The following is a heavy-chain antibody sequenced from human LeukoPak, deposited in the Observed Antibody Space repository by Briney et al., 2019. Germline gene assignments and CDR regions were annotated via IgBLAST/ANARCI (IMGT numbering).Heavy chain of an antibody. D-gene: IGHD3-22*01. J-gene: IGHJ4*02. Sequence: GGSLRLSCAASGFTVSSNYMSWIRQAPDKGLEWVAFIRYDGTDKFYADFVKGRFTISRDNSKNTLFLQMNSLRAEDTAVYYCAKDGNYYDSSSYRTFDYWGQGTLLTVSS. CDR3: AKDGNYYDSSSYRTFDY. CDR1: GFTVSSNY. CDR2: IRYDGTDK. V-gene: IGHV3-30*02.